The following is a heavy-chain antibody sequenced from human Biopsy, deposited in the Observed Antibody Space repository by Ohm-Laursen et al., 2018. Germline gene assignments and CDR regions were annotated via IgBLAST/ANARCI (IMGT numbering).Heavy chain of an antibody. Sequence: SVKVSCKAPGGTFSNYGVNWVRQAPGQGLEWLGGNIPILGTGNYAQKFQDRVTVAADTSTSTATMELRSLRSDDTAVYYCATKLTGYFHHWGQGTQVIVSS. D-gene: IGHD3-9*01. V-gene: IGHV1-69*06. J-gene: IGHJ1*01. CDR2: NIPILGTG. CDR1: GGTFSNYG. CDR3: ATKLTGYFHH.